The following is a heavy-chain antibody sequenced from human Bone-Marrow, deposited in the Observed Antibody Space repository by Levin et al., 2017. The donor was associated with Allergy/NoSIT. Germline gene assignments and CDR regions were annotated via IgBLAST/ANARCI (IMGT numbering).Heavy chain of an antibody. CDR1: GDSISNSY. Sequence: SQTLSLTCTVSGDSISNSYWSWIRQPPGKGLEWIGYIYYSGSTNYNPSLKSRITISVDPSKNQFSLKLSSVTAADTAVYFCARRMYYYDSSGYASWFDPWGQGTLVTVSS. CDR2: IYYSGST. V-gene: IGHV4-59*08. CDR3: ARRMYYYDSSGYASWFDP. J-gene: IGHJ5*02. D-gene: IGHD3-22*01.